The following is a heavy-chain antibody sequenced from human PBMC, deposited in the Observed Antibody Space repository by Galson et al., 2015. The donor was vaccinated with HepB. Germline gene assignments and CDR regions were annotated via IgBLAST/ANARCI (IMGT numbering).Heavy chain of an antibody. D-gene: IGHD3-3*01. CDR1: GYTFTAYY. J-gene: IGHJ4*02. V-gene: IGHV1-46*03. Sequence: SVKVSCKASGYTFTAYYMHWVRQAPGQGPEWMGLMNPSGGSTTCAQKFQGRVTMTRDTSTSTVNMELSSLRSEDTAVYYCARGPPYDFWSGLFNPYYFDYWGQGTLVTVSS. CDR3: ARGPPYDFWSGLFNPYYFDY. CDR2: MNPSGGST.